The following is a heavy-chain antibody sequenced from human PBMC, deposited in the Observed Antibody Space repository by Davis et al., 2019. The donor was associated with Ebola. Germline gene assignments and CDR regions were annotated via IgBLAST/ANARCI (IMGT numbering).Heavy chain of an antibody. Sequence: SLKISCAASGFTFDDYAMYWVRQAPGKGLEWVSGISWNSGSICYADSVKGRFTIYRDKAKNSLYLQMNSLRAEDTALYYCAKVGIAGEFDYWGQGTLVTVSS. CDR2: ISWNSGSI. D-gene: IGHD6-13*01. J-gene: IGHJ4*02. V-gene: IGHV3-9*01. CDR1: GFTFDDYA. CDR3: AKVGIAGEFDY.